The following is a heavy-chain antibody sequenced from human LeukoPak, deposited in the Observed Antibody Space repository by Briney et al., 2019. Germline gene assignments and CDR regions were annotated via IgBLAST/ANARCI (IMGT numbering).Heavy chain of an antibody. CDR3: ARHEYSGSYYGLSWFDP. CDR2: IYYSGST. V-gene: IGHV4-39*01. J-gene: IGHJ5*02. D-gene: IGHD1-26*01. CDR1: GGSISSSSYY. Sequence: SETLSLTCPVSGGSISSSSYYWGWIRQPPGKGLEWIASIYYSGSTYYNPSLKSRVTISVDQSKNQLSLKLSSLTAADTAVYYCARHEYSGSYYGLSWFDPWGQGTLVTVSS.